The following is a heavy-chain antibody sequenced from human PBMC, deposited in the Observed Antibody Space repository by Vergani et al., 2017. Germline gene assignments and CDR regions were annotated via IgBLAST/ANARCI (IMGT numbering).Heavy chain of an antibody. CDR3: ARDSGIAVXGRLAHYYYYGMDV. J-gene: IGHJ6*02. CDR1: GGSISSGDYY. D-gene: IGHD6-19*01. CDR2: IYYSGST. Sequence: QVQLQESGPGLVKPSQTLFLTCTVSGGSISSGDYYWSWIRQPPGKGLEWIGYIYYSGSTYYNPSLKSRVTISVDTSKNQFSLKLSSVTAADTAVYYCARDSGIAVXGRLAHYYYYGMDVWGQGTTVTVSS. V-gene: IGHV4-30-4*08.